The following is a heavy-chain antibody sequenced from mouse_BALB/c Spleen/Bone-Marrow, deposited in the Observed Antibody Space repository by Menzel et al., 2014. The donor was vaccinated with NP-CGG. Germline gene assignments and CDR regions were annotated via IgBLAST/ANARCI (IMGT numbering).Heavy chain of an antibody. Sequence: QVQLQQSGAELARPGASVKLSCKASGYTFTSYWMQWVKQRPGQGLEWIGAIYPGDGDTRYTQKFKGKATLTADRSSSTAYMQLSSLASEDSAAYYCVRGVESYYWGQGTLVTVSA. CDR2: IYPGDGDT. D-gene: IGHD2-1*01. V-gene: IGHV1-87*01. CDR3: VRGVESYY. J-gene: IGHJ3*01. CDR1: GYTFTSYW.